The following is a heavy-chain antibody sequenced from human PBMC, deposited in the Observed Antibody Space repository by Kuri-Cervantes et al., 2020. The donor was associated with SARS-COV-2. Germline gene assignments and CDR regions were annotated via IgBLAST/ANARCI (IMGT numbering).Heavy chain of an antibody. CDR1: GFTFSGHW. CDR2: ISSSGSTI. V-gene: IGHV3-11*01. J-gene: IGHJ5*02. D-gene: IGHD3-3*01. Sequence: GGSLRLSCAASGFTFSGHWIHWVRQAPGKGLEWVPYISSSGSTIYYADSVKGRFTISRGNAKNSLYLQMNSLRAEDTAVYYCARRSGYYTVDPWGQGTLVTVSS. CDR3: ARRSGYYTVDP.